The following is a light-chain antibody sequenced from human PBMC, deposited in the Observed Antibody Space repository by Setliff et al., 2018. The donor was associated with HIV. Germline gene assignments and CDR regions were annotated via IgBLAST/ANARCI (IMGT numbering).Light chain of an antibody. Sequence: QSALTQPASVFGSPGQSITISCTGTSSDVGGYNYVSWYQQHPGKAPKLMIYDVGNRPSGVSNRFSGSKSGNTASLTISGLQAEDEADYYCSSYTSSSTYDFGTGTKVTVL. V-gene: IGLV2-14*03. CDR3: SSYTSSSTYD. CDR1: SSDVGGYNY. CDR2: DVG. J-gene: IGLJ1*01.